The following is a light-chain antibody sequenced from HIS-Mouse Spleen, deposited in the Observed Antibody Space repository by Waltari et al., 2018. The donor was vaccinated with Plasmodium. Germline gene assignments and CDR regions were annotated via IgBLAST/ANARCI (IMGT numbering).Light chain of an antibody. CDR2: EGS. Sequence: QSALTQPASVSGSPGQSIPIPRTCTSSAGGRYKLVPWYQQHPGKAPKLMIYEGSKRPSGVSNRFSGSKSGNTASLTISGLQAEDEADYYCCSYAGSSTYVFGTGTKVTVL. CDR1: SSAGGRYKL. CDR3: CSYAGSSTYV. J-gene: IGLJ1*01. V-gene: IGLV2-23*01.